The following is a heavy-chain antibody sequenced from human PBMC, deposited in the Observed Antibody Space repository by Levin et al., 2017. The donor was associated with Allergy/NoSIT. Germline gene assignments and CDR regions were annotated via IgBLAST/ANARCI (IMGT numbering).Heavy chain of an antibody. J-gene: IGHJ4*02. CDR2: IYWDDDK. V-gene: IGHV2-5*02. CDR3: GHRGGGYNWNEAYFDY. D-gene: IGHD1-1*01. Sequence: SGPTLVKPTQTLTLTCTFSGFSLTTSGVGVGWIRQPPGKALEWLALIYWDDDKRYSPSLKSRLTITKDTSKNQVVLTMTNMDPVDTATYYWGHRGGGYNWNEAYFDYWGLGTLVTVSS. CDR1: GFSLTTSGVG.